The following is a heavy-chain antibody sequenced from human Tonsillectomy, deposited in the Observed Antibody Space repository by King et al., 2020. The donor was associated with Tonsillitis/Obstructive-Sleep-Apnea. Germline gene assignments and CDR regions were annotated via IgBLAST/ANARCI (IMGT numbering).Heavy chain of an antibody. V-gene: IGHV3-53*01. CDR1: GFTVRSHY. CDR3: AREAYY. J-gene: IGHJ4*02. CDR2: FYCGGST. Sequence: VQLVESGGGLIQPGGSLRLSCAASGFTVRSHYMIWVRQAPGKGVAWGSVFYCGGSTYYADSVKGRFTISRDNSKNTLYLQMNSLRAEDTAVYYCAREAYYWGQGTLVTVSS.